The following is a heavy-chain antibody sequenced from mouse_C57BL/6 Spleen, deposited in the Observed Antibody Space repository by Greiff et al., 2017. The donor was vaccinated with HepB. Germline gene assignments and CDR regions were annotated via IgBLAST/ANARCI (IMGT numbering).Heavy chain of an antibody. J-gene: IGHJ1*03. D-gene: IGHD1-1*01. CDR3: ARDRYGRGFDV. CDR1: GFTFSSYA. V-gene: IGHV5-4*01. Sequence: DVMLVESGGGLVKPGGPLKLSCAASGFTFSSYAMSWVRQTPEKRLEWVATISDGGSYTYYPDNVKGRFTISRDNAKNNLYLQMSHLKSEDTAMYYCARDRYGRGFDVWGTGTTVTVSS. CDR2: ISDGGSYT.